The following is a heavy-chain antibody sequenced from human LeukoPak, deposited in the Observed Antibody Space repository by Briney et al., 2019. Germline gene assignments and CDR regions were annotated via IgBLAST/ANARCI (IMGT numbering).Heavy chain of an antibody. D-gene: IGHD3-3*01. CDR3: ARRSVRGVKYYYYGMDV. Sequence: PSQTLSLTCAVSGGSISSGGYSWSWIRQPPGKGLEWIGYIYHSGSTYYNPSLKSRVTISVDRSKNQFSLKLSSVTAADTAVYYCARRSVRGVKYYYYGMDVWGQGTTVTVSS. CDR2: IYHSGST. J-gene: IGHJ6*02. V-gene: IGHV4-30-2*01. CDR1: GGSISSGGYS.